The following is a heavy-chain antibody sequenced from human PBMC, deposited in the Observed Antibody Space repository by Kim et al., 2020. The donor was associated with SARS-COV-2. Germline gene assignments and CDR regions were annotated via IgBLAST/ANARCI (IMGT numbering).Heavy chain of an antibody. CDR1: GFTFSSYG. CDR3: ARDLIAYCSGGSCYHYYYGMDV. Sequence: GGSLRLSCAASGFTFSSYGMHWVRQAPGKGLEWVAVIWYDGSNKYYADSVKGRFTISRDNSKNTLYLQMNSLRAEDTAVYYCARDLIAYCSGGSCYHYYYGMDVWGQGTTVTVSS. J-gene: IGHJ6*02. V-gene: IGHV3-33*01. D-gene: IGHD2-15*01. CDR2: IWYDGSNK.